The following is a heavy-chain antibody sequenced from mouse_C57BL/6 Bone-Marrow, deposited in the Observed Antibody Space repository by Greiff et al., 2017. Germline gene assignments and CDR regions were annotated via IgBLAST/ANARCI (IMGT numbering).Heavy chain of an antibody. CDR2: IHPNSGST. CDR3: ANFYYFDY. V-gene: IGHV1-64*01. Sequence: VQLQQPGAELVKPGASVKLSCKASGYTFTSYWMYWVKQRPGQGLEWIGMIHPNSGSTNYNEKFKSKATLNVDKSSSTAYMQIGSLTSEDSAVYYFANFYYFDYWGQGTTLTVSS. J-gene: IGHJ2*01. D-gene: IGHD4-1*02. CDR1: GYTFTSYW.